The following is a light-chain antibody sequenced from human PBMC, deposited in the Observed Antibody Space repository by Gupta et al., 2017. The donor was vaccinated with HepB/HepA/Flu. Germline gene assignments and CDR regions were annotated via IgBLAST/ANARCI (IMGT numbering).Light chain of an antibody. J-gene: IGKJ2*01. CDR3: QQDGSSST. CDR2: DAS. CDR1: QSVSSSY. Sequence: EIVWTQSPGTLSLSPGERSTLSCRASQSVSSSYLAWYQQKPGQAPRLIIYDASTSATRNPDRFSGSGSEKDFTLTSIRPENEDFDVYYEQQDGSSSTFGPGTKVEIK. V-gene: IGKV3-20*01.